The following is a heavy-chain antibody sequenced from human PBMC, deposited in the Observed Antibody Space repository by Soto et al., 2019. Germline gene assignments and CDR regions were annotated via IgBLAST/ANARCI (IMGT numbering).Heavy chain of an antibody. D-gene: IGHD6-19*01. CDR1: GYTFTSYG. Sequence: QVQLVQSGAEVKRPGASLKVSCKASGYTFTSYGINWVRQAPGQGLEWMGWISPYTGNTNYAQEFQGRVTMTADTSTSTADMELRRLRSDDTAVYYCAREKGKAVTGTYYYYGMDVWGQGTTVTVSS. CDR3: AREKGKAVTGTYYYYGMDV. J-gene: IGHJ6*02. V-gene: IGHV1-18*04. CDR2: ISPYTGNT.